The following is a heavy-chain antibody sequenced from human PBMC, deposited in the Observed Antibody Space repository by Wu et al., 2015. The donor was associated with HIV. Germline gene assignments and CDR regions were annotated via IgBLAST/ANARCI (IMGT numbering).Heavy chain of an antibody. J-gene: IGHJ6*03. Sequence: QVQLVQSGAEVKKPGASVRVSCKTSGFSFTTYGITWVRQAPGQGLEWMGWISAYNGNTKYAQKLQGRVTVTRDTSTSTAYMELRSLRSDDTAVYFCARVPPLIGYCSSTSCPTGYMDVWGKGTTVTVSS. CDR2: ISAYNGNT. CDR3: ARVPPLIGYCSSTSCPTGYMDV. D-gene: IGHD2-2*01. CDR1: GFSFTTYG. V-gene: IGHV1-18*04.